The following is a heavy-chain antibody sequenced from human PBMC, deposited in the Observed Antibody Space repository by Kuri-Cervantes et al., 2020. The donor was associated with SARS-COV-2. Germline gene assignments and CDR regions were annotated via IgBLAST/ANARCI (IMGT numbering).Heavy chain of an antibody. J-gene: IGHJ4*02. CDR2: ISYDGSNK. CDR1: GFTFSSYG. Sequence: GGSLRLSCAASGFTFSSYGMHWVRQAPGKGLEWVAVISYDGSNKYYADSVKGRFTISRDNAKNSLYLQMNSLRAEDTAVYYCARDGLVTTVRGFDYWGQGTLVTVSS. CDR3: ARDGLVTTVRGFDY. V-gene: IGHV3-33*05. D-gene: IGHD4-17*01.